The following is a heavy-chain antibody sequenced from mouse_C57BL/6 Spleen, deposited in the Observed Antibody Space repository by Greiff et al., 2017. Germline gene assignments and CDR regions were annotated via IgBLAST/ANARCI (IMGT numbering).Heavy chain of an antibody. CDR3: ARSGYGGYYYAMGG. Sequence: QVQLQQPGAELVKPGASVKLSCKASGYTFTSYWMHWVKQRPGQGLEWIGMIHPNSGSTNYNEKFKSKATLTVDKSSSTAYMQLSSLTSENSAVYYCARSGYGGYYYAMGGGGQGTSVTVSS. J-gene: IGHJ4*01. D-gene: IGHD2-2*01. CDR2: IHPNSGST. V-gene: IGHV1-64*01. CDR1: GYTFTSYW.